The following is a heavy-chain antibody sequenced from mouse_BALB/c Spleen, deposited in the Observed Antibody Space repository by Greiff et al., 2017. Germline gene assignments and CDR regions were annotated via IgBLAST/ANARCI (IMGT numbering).Heavy chain of an antibody. CDR1: GFSLTGYG. CDR2: IWGDGST. D-gene: IGHD4-1*01. Sequence: VHLVESGPGLVAPSQSLSVTCTVSGFSLTGYGVNWVRQPPGKGLEWLGMIWGDGSTDYNSALKSRLSISKDNSKSQVFLKMNSLQTDDTARYYCARRTGTRGNYYFDYWGQGTTLTVSS. J-gene: IGHJ2*01. V-gene: IGHV2-6-7*01. CDR3: ARRTGTRGNYYFDY.